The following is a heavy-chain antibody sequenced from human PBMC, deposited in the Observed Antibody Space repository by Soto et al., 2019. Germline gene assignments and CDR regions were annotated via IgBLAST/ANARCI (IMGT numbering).Heavy chain of an antibody. CDR3: ARQHPLDSRVWYD. CDR2: IYPRDSDV. D-gene: IGHD6-19*01. Sequence: SLKISCKVFGDSFTGCWVGWVRQVPGKGLEWVASIYPRDSDVRYNPSFQGQVTISADRSTTTAYLQWSSLKASDTAIYYCARQHPLDSRVWYDWGQGTLVTVSS. V-gene: IGHV5-51*01. CDR1: GDSFTGCW. J-gene: IGHJ4*02.